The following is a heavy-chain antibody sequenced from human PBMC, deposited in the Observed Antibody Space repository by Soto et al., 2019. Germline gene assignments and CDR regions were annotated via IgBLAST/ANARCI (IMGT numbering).Heavy chain of an antibody. D-gene: IGHD2-21*02. J-gene: IGHJ4*02. Sequence: AASVKVSCKASGYTFISFGISWVRQAPGQGLEWMGWISPYNGDRDYAQKFQGRVTMTTDTSTSTAYMELRSLRSADTAVYYCARRVDYCGGDCYFYWGQGSLVTVSS. V-gene: IGHV1-18*04. CDR2: ISPYNGDR. CDR3: ARRVDYCGGDCYFY. CDR1: GYTFISFG.